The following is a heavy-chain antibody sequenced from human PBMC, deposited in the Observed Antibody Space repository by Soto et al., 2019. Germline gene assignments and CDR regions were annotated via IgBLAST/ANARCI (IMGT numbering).Heavy chain of an antibody. CDR3: ARLYGPPDVYSSGWNWFDP. Sequence: ASVKVSCKASGGTFSSYTISWVRQAPGQGLEWMGRIIPILGIANYAQKFQGRVTITADKSTSTAYMELSSLRSEDTAVYYCARLYGPPDVYSSGWNWFDPWGQGTLVTVSS. CDR2: IIPILGIA. V-gene: IGHV1-69*02. D-gene: IGHD6-19*01. J-gene: IGHJ5*02. CDR1: GGTFSSYT.